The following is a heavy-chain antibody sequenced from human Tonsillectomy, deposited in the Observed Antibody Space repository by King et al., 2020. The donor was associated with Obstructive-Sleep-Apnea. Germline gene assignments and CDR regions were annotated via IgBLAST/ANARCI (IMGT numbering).Heavy chain of an antibody. V-gene: IGHV3-30*02. CDR2: IRYDGSDK. Sequence: HVQLVESGGGVVQPGGSLRLSCAASGFTFSTYAIHWVRQAPGKGLEWVAFIRYDGSDKYYADSVKGRFTISRDNSKNTVYLQMNSLRGEDTAVYYCAKDKIGVLRPHKNYFDYWGQGTLVTVSS. D-gene: IGHD3-16*01. J-gene: IGHJ4*02. CDR3: AKDKIGVLRPHKNYFDY. CDR1: GFTFSTYA.